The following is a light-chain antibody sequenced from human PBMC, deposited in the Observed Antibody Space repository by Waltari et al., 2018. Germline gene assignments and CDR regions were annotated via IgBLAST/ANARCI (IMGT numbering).Light chain of an antibody. J-gene: IGKJ2*01. CDR3: QQHDRQPYT. CDR1: SDIAKN. CDR2: LAS. Sequence: DIVMTQSPSSLSTSVGDRVNISCQASSDIAKNLNWYQQKPGKAPKLLISLASNLETGVPSRFSGSGSGTDFTFTISTLQPEDVATYYCQQHDRQPYTFGQGTEL. V-gene: IGKV1-33*01.